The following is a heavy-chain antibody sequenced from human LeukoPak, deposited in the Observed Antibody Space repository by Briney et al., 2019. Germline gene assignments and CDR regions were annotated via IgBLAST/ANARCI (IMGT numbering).Heavy chain of an antibody. CDR2: ISSSSSYI. CDR1: GFTFSSYE. CDR3: ARATDFDWYYFDY. J-gene: IGHJ4*02. Sequence: GGSLRLSCAASGFTFSSYEMNWVRLAPGKGLEWVSSISSSSSYIYYADSVKGRFTISRDNAKNSLYLQMNSLRAEDTAVYYCARATDFDWYYFDYWGQGTLVTVSS. V-gene: IGHV3-21*01. D-gene: IGHD3-9*01.